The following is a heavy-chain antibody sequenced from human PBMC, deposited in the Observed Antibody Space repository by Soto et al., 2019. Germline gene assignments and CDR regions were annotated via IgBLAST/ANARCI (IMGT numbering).Heavy chain of an antibody. CDR2: ISSNGGST. Sequence: EVQLVESGGGLVQPGGSLRLSCAASGFTFSRYAMHWVRQAPGKGLEYVSPISSNGGSTYYANSVKCRFTISRDNSKNTLYLQMGSLRPEDTAVYSCARGGRGYEFDYWGQGTLVIVS. J-gene: IGHJ4*02. CDR3: ARGGRGYEFDY. CDR1: GFTFSRYA. D-gene: IGHD5-12*01. V-gene: IGHV3-64*01.